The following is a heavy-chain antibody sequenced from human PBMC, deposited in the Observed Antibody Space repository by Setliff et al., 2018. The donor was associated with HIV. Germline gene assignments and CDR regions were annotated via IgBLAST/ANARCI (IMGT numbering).Heavy chain of an antibody. J-gene: IGHJ4*02. CDR3: ARARDFSSGQDN. CDR1: GGSISSGTYY. Sequence: PSETLSLTCTVSGGSISSGTYYWSWIRQPAGKGLEWLGHIYASGRTNYSPSLMSRITISVDTSRNQFSLKLSSVTAADTAIYYCARARDFSSGQDNWGQGTLVTVS. V-gene: IGHV4-61*09. CDR2: IYASGRT. D-gene: IGHD3-3*01.